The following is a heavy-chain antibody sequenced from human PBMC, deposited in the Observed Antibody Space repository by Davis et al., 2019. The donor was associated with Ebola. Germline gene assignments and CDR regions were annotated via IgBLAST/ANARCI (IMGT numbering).Heavy chain of an antibody. CDR2: FGTGADT. J-gene: IGHJ3*02. D-gene: IGHD1-26*01. CDR1: GLIFSTYV. V-gene: IGHV3-23*01. CDR3: AKDTSNIWFDI. Sequence: GESLKISCSASGLIFSTYVMSWVRQAPGKGLEWVSTFGTGADTYYADSVKGRFAISRDNSKNTLYLQMNSLRVEDTAIYYCAKDTSNIWFDIWGQGTMVTVSS.